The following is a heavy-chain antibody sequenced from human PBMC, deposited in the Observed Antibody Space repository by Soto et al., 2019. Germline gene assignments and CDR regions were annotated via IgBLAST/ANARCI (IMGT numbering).Heavy chain of an antibody. Sequence: QVQLQESGPGLVKPSETLSLTCTVSGGSISNYYWSWIRQPPGKGLEWIGCIFYSGSTNYSPSLRSRVTISVDTSKNQFSLELSAVTAEDTAVYYCARDGKVSGSATHWFDPWGQGTLVTVSS. CDR1: GGSISNYY. CDR2: IFYSGST. V-gene: IGHV4-59*01. CDR3: ARDGKVSGSATHWFDP. D-gene: IGHD1-26*01. J-gene: IGHJ5*02.